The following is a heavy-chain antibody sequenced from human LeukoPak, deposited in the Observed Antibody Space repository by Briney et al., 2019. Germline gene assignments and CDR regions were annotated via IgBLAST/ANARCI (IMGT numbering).Heavy chain of an antibody. CDR2: ISSSSSTI. J-gene: IGHJ4*02. V-gene: IGHV3-48*01. CDR3: ARETDY. Sequence: GGSLRLSCAASGFTFNNYAMAWVRQAPGKGLEWVSYISSSSSTIYYADSVKGRFTISRDNAKNSLYLQMNSLRAEDTAVYYCARETDYWGQGTLVTVSS. CDR1: GFTFNNYA.